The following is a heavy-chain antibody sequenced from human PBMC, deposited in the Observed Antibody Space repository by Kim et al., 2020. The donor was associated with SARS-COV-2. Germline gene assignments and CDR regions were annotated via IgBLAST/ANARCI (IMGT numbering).Heavy chain of an antibody. Sequence: SETLSLTCTVSGGSISSSSYYWGWIRQPPGKGLEWIGSIYYSGSTYYNPSLKSRVTISVDTSKNQFSLKLSSVTAADTAVYYCARRIEASLGYYTYYFDYWGQGTLVTVSS. J-gene: IGHJ4*02. V-gene: IGHV4-39*01. D-gene: IGHD1-26*01. CDR2: IYYSGST. CDR3: ARRIEASLGYYTYYFDY. CDR1: GGSISSSSYY.